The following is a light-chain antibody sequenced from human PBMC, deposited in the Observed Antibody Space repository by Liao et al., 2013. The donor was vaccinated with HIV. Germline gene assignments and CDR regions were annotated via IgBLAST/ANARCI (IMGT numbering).Light chain of an antibody. CDR2: YDT. CDR3: QVWDSSSGHQV. CDR1: NIGSKS. V-gene: IGLV3-21*04. J-gene: IGLJ3*02. Sequence: SYELTQPLSVSVAPGKTARITCGGNNIGSKSVHWYQLKPGQAPVLVIYYDTDRPSGIPERFSGSNSGNTATLTISRVEAGDEADYSCQVWDSSSGHQVFGGGTKLTVL.